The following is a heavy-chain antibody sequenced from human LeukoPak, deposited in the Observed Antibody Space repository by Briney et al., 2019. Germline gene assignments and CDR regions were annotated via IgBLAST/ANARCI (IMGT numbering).Heavy chain of an antibody. V-gene: IGHV3-30*03. CDR2: ISYDGSNK. D-gene: IGHD6-13*01. Sequence: GGSLRLSCAASGFTFSSYGMHWVRQAPGKGLEWVAVISYDGSNKYYADSVKGRFTISRDNSKNMLYLQMNSLRAEDTAVYYCARGTAAGDYWGQGTLVTVSS. CDR1: GFTFSSYG. CDR3: ARGTAAGDY. J-gene: IGHJ4*02.